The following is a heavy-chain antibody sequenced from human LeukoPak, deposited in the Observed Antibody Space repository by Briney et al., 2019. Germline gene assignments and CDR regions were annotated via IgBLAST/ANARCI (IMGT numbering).Heavy chain of an antibody. CDR1: GFTFSSHA. Sequence: GGSLRLSCSASGFTFSSHAMHWVRQAPGKGLEYVSAISSNGGSTYYADSVKGRFTLSRDNSKSTLDLQMDSLRAEDTAVYFCAKEPNAYSSGWYFQDWGQGTLVTVSS. CDR2: ISSNGGST. J-gene: IGHJ1*01. V-gene: IGHV3-64*04. CDR3: AKEPNAYSSGWYFQD. D-gene: IGHD6-25*01.